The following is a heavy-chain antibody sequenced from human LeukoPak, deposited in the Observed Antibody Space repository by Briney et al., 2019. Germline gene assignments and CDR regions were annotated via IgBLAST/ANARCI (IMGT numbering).Heavy chain of an antibody. D-gene: IGHD6-13*01. CDR1: GGSISSYY. J-gene: IGHJ4*02. CDR3: ARRGAAAGTNFDY. V-gene: IGHV4-4*09. Sequence: PSGTLSLTCTVSGGSISSYYWSWIRQPPGKGLEWIGYIYTSGSTNYNPSLKSRVTISVDTSKNQFSLKLSSVTAADTAVYYCARRGAAAGTNFDYWGQGTLVTVSS. CDR2: IYTSGST.